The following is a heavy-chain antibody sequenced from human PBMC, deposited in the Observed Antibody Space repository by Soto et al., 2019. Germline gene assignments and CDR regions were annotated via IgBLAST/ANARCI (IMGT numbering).Heavy chain of an antibody. J-gene: IGHJ6*02. CDR1: GFSFSRHA. Sequence: EVQLLESGGGLVQPGGSLRLSCAASGFSFSRHAMSWVRQAPGKGLEWVSTISSGGTTYYADSVKGRFTISRDNSKNTQSLQMYSLGAEDTAVYYCAKLGYCSGGTCYLDYYYGVDVWGQGTTVTVSS. D-gene: IGHD2-15*01. CDR2: ISSGGTT. CDR3: AKLGYCSGGTCYLDYYYGVDV. V-gene: IGHV3-23*01.